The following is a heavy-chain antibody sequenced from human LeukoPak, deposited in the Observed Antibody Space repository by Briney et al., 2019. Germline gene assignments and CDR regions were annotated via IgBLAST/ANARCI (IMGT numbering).Heavy chain of an antibody. V-gene: IGHV1-2*02. Sequence: ASVKVSCKASGYTFTGYYMHWVRQAPGQGLEWMGWINPNSGGTNYAQKFQDRVTMTRDTSISTAYMELSRLRSDDTAVYFCAGGVADSSGYGHWSFDYWGQGTLVTVSS. D-gene: IGHD3-22*01. J-gene: IGHJ4*02. CDR2: INPNSGGT. CDR3: AGGVADSSGYGHWSFDY. CDR1: GYTFTGYY.